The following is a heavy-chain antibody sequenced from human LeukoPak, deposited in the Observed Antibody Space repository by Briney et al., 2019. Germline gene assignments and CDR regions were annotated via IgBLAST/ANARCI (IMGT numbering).Heavy chain of an antibody. J-gene: IGHJ3*02. CDR3: AKPCTYGTPSAFDI. CDR2: ISGRTGAT. V-gene: IGHV3-23*01. D-gene: IGHD3-10*01. Sequence: GGSLRLSCAASGFTFTTNAMSWVRQAPGKGLEWVSAISGRTGATYYADSEKGRFTISRDNSKSTLYLQMDSLRAEDTAVYYCAKPCTYGTPSAFDIWGQGTMVTVSS. CDR1: GFTFTTNA.